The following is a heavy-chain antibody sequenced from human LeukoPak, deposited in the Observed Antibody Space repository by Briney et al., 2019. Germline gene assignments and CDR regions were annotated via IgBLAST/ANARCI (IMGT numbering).Heavy chain of an antibody. Sequence: SETLSLTCTVSGGSISSYYWSWIRQPPGKGLEWIGYIYYSGSTNYNPSLKSRVTISVDTSKNQFSLKLSSVTAADTAVYYCARDPTTRDYYFYGMDVWGQGTTVTVSS. CDR1: GGSISSYY. V-gene: IGHV4-59*01. CDR2: IYYSGST. CDR3: ARDPTTRDYYFYGMDV. J-gene: IGHJ6*02. D-gene: IGHD1-1*01.